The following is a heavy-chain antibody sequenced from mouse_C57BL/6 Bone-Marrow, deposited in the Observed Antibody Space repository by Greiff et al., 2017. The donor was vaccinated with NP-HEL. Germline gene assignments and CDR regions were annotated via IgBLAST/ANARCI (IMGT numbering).Heavy chain of an antibody. Sequence: QVHVKQPGAELVKPGASVKLSCKASGYTFTSYWMHWVKQRPGRGLEWIGRIDPNSGGTKYNEKFKSKATLTVDKPSSTAYMQLSSLTSEDSAVYYCALYGNYGLYYFDYWGQGTTLTVSS. CDR2: IDPNSGGT. V-gene: IGHV1-72*01. CDR1: GYTFTSYW. CDR3: ALYGNYGLYYFDY. J-gene: IGHJ2*01. D-gene: IGHD2-1*01.